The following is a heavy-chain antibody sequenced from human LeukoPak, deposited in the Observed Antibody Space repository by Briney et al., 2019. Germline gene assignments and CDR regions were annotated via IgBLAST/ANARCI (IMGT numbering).Heavy chain of an antibody. J-gene: IGHJ4*02. CDR2: AYYSGST. Sequence: SETLSLTCTVSGGSISSYYWSWIRQPPGRGLEWIGYAYYSGSTNYNPSLKSRVTISVDTSNKQFSLKLNSVTAADTAVYYCATNTGTVFDYWGQGALVTVSS. CDR1: GGSISSYY. V-gene: IGHV4-59*01. CDR3: ATNTGTVFDY. D-gene: IGHD7-27*01.